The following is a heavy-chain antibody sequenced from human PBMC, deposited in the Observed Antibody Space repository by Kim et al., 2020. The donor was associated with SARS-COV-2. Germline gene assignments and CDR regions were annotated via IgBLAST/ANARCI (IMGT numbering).Heavy chain of an antibody. J-gene: IGHJ6*02. CDR3: ARGPDAALYYYYYYGIDA. CDR2: IYHSGST. Sequence: SETLSLTCAVSGGSISSSNWWSWVRQPPGKWLEWIGEIYHSGSTNYNPSLKSRVTISVDKSKNQFSLKLSSVTAADTVVYYCARGPDAALYYYYYYGIDASGQGTTGTVSS. D-gene: IGHD6-13*01. V-gene: IGHV4-4*02. CDR1: GGSISSSNW.